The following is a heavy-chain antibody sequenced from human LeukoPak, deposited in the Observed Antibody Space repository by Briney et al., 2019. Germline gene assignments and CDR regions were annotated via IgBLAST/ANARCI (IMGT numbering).Heavy chain of an antibody. V-gene: IGHV4-61*02. Sequence: PSETLSLTCTVSGGSISSGSYYWSWIRQPAGKGLEWIGRIYTSGSTNYNPSLKSRVTISVDTSKNQFSLKLSSVTAADTAVYYCARDDTGYSSGWSKDFDYWGQGTLVTVSS. CDR2: IYTSGST. D-gene: IGHD6-19*01. CDR3: ARDDTGYSSGWSKDFDY. J-gene: IGHJ4*02. CDR1: GGSISSGSYY.